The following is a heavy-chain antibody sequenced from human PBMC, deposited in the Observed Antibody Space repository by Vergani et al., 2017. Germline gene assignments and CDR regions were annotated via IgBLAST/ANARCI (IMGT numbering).Heavy chain of an antibody. CDR1: GGSISSSSYY. D-gene: IGHD6-19*01. V-gene: IGHV4-39*01. CDR3: ASSIAVADEGSYYFDY. J-gene: IGHJ4*02. CDR2: IYYSGST. Sequence: QVQLQESGPGLVKPSETLSLTCTVSGGSISSSSYYWGWIRQPPGKGLEWIGSIYYSGSTYYNPSLKSRVTISVDTSKNQFSLKLSSVTAADTAVYYCASSIAVADEGSYYFDYWGQGTLVTVSS.